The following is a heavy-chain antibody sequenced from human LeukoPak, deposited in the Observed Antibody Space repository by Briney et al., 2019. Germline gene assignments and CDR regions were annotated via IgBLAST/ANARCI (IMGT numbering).Heavy chain of an antibody. V-gene: IGHV4-59*08. J-gene: IGHJ4*02. CDR1: DDSISTYY. CDR2: IYYTGST. Sequence: PSETLSLTCTVSDDSISTYYWSWIRQPPGKGLEWIGYIYYTGSTNYNPSLKSRVTISVDTSKNQFSLKLSSVTAADTAVYYCARQDYWGQGTLVTVSS. CDR3: ARQDY.